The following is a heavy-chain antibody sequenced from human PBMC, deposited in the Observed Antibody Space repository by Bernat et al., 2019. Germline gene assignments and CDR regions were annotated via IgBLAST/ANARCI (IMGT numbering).Heavy chain of an antibody. J-gene: IGHJ4*02. D-gene: IGHD5-24*01. CDR1: GFSLSTSGVG. CDR3: ARRRTGYNLFDY. V-gene: IGHV2-5*02. CDR2: IYWDDDK. Sequence: QITLKESGPTLVKPTQTLTLTCTFSGFSLSTSGVGVGWIRQPPGKALEWLALIYWDDDKRYSPSLKSRLTITKDTSKNQVVLTMTNMDPVDTATYYCARRRTGYNLFDYWGQGTLVTVSS.